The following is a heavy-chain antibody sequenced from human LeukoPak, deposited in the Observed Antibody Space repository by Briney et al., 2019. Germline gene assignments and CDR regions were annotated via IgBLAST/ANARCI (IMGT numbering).Heavy chain of an antibody. CDR2: MYGSGST. CDR3: ASGIVRAYSYYMDI. J-gene: IGHJ6*03. D-gene: IGHD1-1*01. V-gene: IGHV4-61*02. CDR1: GGSISSGNYY. Sequence: PSLTLSLTCNVSGGSISSGNYYWSWIRQPAGKGLELIGRMYGSGSTVYNPSLKGRVTISADTSKSQFSLKLSSVTAADTAVYYCASGIVRAYSYYMDIWGKGTTVIVSS.